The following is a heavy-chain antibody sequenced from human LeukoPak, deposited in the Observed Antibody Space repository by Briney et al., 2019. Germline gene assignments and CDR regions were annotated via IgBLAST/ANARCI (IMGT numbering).Heavy chain of an antibody. CDR2: IYYSGST. CDR1: GGSISSYY. J-gene: IGHJ4*02. D-gene: IGHD6-19*01. V-gene: IGHV4-59*05. CDR3: ARHAYSSGWYRWDYFDY. Sequence: PSETLSLTCTVSGGSISSYYWSWIRQPAGKGPEWIGSIYYSGSTYYNPSLKSRVTISVDTSKNQFSLKLSSVTAADTAVYYCARHAYSSGWYRWDYFDYWGQGTLVTVSS.